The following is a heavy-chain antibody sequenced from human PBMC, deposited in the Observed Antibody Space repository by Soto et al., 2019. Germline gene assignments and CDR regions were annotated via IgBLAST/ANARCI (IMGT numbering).Heavy chain of an antibody. D-gene: IGHD7-27*01. CDR1: GGSISSGGDS. V-gene: IGHV4-30-2*01. CDR3: ARLTGRYYYYMDV. J-gene: IGHJ6*03. CDR2: IYYSGST. Sequence: SETLSLTCAVSGGSISSGGDSWCWIRQPPGKGLEWIGYIYYSGSTYYNASLKSRVTISVDRSKNQFSLKLSSVTAADTAVYYCARLTGRYYYYMDVWGKGTTVTVSS.